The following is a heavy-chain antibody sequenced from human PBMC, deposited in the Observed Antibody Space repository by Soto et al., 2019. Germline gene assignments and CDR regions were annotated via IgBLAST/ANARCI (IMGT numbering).Heavy chain of an antibody. Sequence: SETLSLTCTVSGGSISSSSYYWGWIRQPPGKGLEWIGSIYYSGSTYYNPSPKSRVTISVDTSKNQFSLKLSSVTAADTAVYYCARQGVRITTFGVVIEADAFDIWGQGTMVTVSS. J-gene: IGHJ3*02. CDR2: IYYSGST. CDR3: ARQGVRITTFGVVIEADAFDI. CDR1: GGSISSSSYY. V-gene: IGHV4-39*01. D-gene: IGHD3-3*01.